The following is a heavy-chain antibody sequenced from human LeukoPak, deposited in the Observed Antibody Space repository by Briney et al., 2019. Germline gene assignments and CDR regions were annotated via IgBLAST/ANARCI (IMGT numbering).Heavy chain of an antibody. J-gene: IGHJ5*02. CDR2: FDPEDGET. CDR3: ATGTRGSLSLGS. D-gene: IGHD3-16*02. Sequence: ASVKVSCKASGGTFSSYAISWVRQAPGQGLEWMGGFDPEDGETIYAQKFQGRVTMTEDTSTDTAYMELSSLRSEDTAVYYCATGTRGSLSLGSWGQGTLVTVSS. CDR1: GGTFSSYA. V-gene: IGHV1-24*01.